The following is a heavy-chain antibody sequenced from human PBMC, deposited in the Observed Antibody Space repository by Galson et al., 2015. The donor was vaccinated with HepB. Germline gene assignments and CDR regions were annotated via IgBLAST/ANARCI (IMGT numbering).Heavy chain of an antibody. CDR2: VSAYNGDT. V-gene: IGHV1-18*01. Sequence: SVKVSCKASGYTFNSYGISWVRQAPGQGLEWMGWVSAYNGDTESAQTFQDRVIMTTDTSTTTAYLELRSLISDDTAVCYCTKDRPFFSGAPTAYYFAHWGQGTLVTVSS. CDR3: TKDRPFFSGAPTAYYFAH. D-gene: IGHD4/OR15-4a*01. J-gene: IGHJ4*02. CDR1: GYTFNSYG.